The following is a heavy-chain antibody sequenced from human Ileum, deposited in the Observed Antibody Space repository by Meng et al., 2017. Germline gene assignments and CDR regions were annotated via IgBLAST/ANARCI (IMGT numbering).Heavy chain of an antibody. CDR1: GDSVSRDIG. D-gene: IGHD5-24*01. V-gene: IGHV6-1*01. CDR3: ARGWLKSAFDY. CDR2: TYYRSKWYN. J-gene: IGHJ4*02. Sequence: SQTPSLTGAISGDSVSRDIGWNWIRQSPSRGLEWLGRTYYRSKWYNDYAVSVKSRITIKSDTFKNQFSLQLNSVTPEDTAVYYCARGWLKSAFDYWGQGTLVTVSS.